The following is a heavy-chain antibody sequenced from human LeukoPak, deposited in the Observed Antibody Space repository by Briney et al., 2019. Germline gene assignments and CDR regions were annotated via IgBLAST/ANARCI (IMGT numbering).Heavy chain of an antibody. CDR1: GFTFNSYA. CDR3: AKDHGAAVVPRRFDY. CDR2: IYYSCGDT. V-gene: IGHV3-23*01. Sequence: GGSLRLSCAASGFTFNSYAMSWVRQAPGKRPEWVSTIYYSCGDTYYADSVKGLLTVSRDNINNALHLQMDSLRVEDTAVYYCAKDHGAAVVPRRFDYWGRGTLVTVSS. D-gene: IGHD2-21*01. J-gene: IGHJ4*02.